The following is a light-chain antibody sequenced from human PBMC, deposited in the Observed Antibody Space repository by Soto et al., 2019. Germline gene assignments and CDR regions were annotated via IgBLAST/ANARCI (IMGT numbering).Light chain of an antibody. CDR2: NVN. Sequence: QSALTQSASVSGSPGQSITISCTGTSSDVGNYNYVSWYQQHPGEVPKLIIFNVNNRPSGVSNRFSGSKSGNTASLTISGLQAEYEADYYCSSFTSSTTYVFVTGTKVTVL. CDR3: SSFTSSTTYV. J-gene: IGLJ1*01. V-gene: IGLV2-14*01. CDR1: SSDVGNYNY.